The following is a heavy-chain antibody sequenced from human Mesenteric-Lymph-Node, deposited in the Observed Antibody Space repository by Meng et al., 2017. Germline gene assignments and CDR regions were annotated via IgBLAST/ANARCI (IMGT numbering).Heavy chain of an antibody. Sequence: QGELQQSGPGLVKPSQTLSLTCAVFGASVSSNNVAYNWIRQSPSRGLEWLGRTYYRSKWYNDYAVSVKSRITINPDTSKNQFSLQLNSVTPEDTAVYYCARGSRGYSYGWGQGTLVTVSS. CDR1: GASVSSNNVA. D-gene: IGHD5-18*01. CDR2: TYYRSKWYN. V-gene: IGHV6-1*01. CDR3: ARGSRGYSYG. J-gene: IGHJ4*02.